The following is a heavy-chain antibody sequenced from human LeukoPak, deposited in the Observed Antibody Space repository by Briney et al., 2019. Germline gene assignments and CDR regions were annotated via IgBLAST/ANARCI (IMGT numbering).Heavy chain of an antibody. CDR2: IYHSGST. CDR1: GYSISSGYY. CDR3: AREPLMTTVTTYYFDY. J-gene: IGHJ4*02. Sequence: SETLSLTCTVSGYSISSGYYWGWIRQPPGKGLEWIGSIYHSGSTYYNPSLKSRVTISVDTSKNQFSLKLSSVTAADTAVYYCAREPLMTTVTTYYFDYWGQGTLVTVSS. V-gene: IGHV4-38-2*02. D-gene: IGHD4-17*01.